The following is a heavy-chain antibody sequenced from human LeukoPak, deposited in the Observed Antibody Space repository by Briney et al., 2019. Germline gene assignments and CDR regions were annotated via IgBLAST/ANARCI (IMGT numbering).Heavy chain of an antibody. J-gene: IGHJ4*02. D-gene: IGHD6-19*01. V-gene: IGHV3-30-3*01. CDR3: ARPLISGGIAVAGTRLVY. CDR1: GFTFSSYA. CDR2: ISYDGSNK. Sequence: GGSLRLSCAASGFTFSSYAMHWVRQAPGKGLEWVAVISYDGSNKYYADSVKGRFTISRDNSKNTLYLQMNSLRAEDTAVYYCARPLISGGIAVAGTRLVYWGQGTLVTVSS.